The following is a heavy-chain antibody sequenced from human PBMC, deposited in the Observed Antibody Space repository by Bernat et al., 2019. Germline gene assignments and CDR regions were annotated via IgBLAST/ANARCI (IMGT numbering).Heavy chain of an antibody. CDR2: IYYSGST. V-gene: IGHV4-39*01. CDR3: ARPGGYYDILTGYYGGWFDP. CDR1: GGSISSSSYY. Sequence: QVQLQESGPGLVKPSETLSLTCAVSGGSISSSSYYWGWIRQPPGKGLEWIGSIYYSGSTYYNPSLKSRVTISVDTSKNQFSLKRSSVTAADTAVYYCARPGGYYDILTGYYGGWFDPWGQGTLVTVSS. D-gene: IGHD3-9*01. J-gene: IGHJ5*02.